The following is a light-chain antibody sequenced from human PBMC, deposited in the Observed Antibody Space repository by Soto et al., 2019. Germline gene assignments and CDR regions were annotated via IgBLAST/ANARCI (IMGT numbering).Light chain of an antibody. CDR3: QQYTNWPKT. V-gene: IGKV3D-15*01. CDR2: GAS. CDR1: QSVSRH. Sequence: EIVLTQSPATPSLSPGERATLSCRASQSVSRHLAWYQQKPGQAPRLLIYGASTRATGIPERFSGSGSGTEFTLTISSLQSEDFAVYYCQQYTNWPKTFGQGTKVDIK. J-gene: IGKJ1*01.